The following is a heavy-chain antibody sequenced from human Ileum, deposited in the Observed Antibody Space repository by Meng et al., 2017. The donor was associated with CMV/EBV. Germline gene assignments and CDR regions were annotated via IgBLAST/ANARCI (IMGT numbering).Heavy chain of an antibody. CDR1: GFTFHDAW. V-gene: IGHV3-15*01. J-gene: IGHJ4*02. CDR2: IKKKADGETT. CDR3: TPGGGGVGD. Sequence: EVHMVESGGGLVKPGGSVRLSCEASGFTFHDAWMSWVRQAPGKGLGWVGLIKKKADGETTDYAGPVKGRFTISRDDSKNTIYLEMNSLKIEDTAVYYCTPGGGGVGDWGQGTLVTVSS. D-gene: IGHD2-8*02.